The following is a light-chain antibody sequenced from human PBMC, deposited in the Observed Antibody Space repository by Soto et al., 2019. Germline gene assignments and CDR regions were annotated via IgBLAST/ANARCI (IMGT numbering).Light chain of an antibody. CDR3: ESWDSDTRV. V-gene: IGLV4-60*03. Sequence: QSALTQPSYASASLGSSVSLTCTLSSRHSFYDIAWHQQRPGTAPRYLMKVEGSGNYDKGSGIPERFSGSSSGADRYLTISNLRSEDEGDYYCESWDSDTRVFGGGTKVTVL. J-gene: IGLJ3*02. CDR2: VEGSGNY. CDR1: SRHSFYD.